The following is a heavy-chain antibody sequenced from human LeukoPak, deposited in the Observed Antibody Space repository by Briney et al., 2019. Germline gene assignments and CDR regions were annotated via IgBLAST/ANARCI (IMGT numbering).Heavy chain of an antibody. J-gene: IGHJ6*02. CDR3: ARDDYDIVTGYYSMYSYGVDV. CDR1: RFTFSSYE. Sequence: PGGSLRLSCEASRFTFSSYEMNWVRQAPGKGLEWISYISSGGMTIYYADSARGRFTVSRDNTKNSLFLQMNSLRAEDTAVYFCARDDYDIVTGYYSMYSYGVDVWGQGTAVTVSS. D-gene: IGHD3-9*01. CDR2: ISSGGMTI. V-gene: IGHV3-48*03.